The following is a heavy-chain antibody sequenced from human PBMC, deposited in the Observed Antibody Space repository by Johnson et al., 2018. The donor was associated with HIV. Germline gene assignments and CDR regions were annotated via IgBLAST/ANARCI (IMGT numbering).Heavy chain of an antibody. Sequence: VQLVESGGGLVKPGGSLRLSCTASEFSFSDYSLRCLRQAPGKGLEWVSVIYSGGSTYYADSVKGRFTISRDNAKNTLYLQMNSLRAEDTAVYYCAREVDAFDMWGQGTLVTVSS. J-gene: IGHJ3*02. CDR2: IYSGGST. CDR1: EFSFSDYS. CDR3: AREVDAFDM. V-gene: IGHV3-66*01.